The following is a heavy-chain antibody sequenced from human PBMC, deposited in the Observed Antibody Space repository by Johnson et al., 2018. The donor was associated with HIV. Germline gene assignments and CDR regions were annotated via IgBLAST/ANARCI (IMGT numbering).Heavy chain of an antibody. CDR2: ISRGGST. V-gene: IGHV3-53*01. CDR1: DFSVSRNY. J-gene: IGHJ3*02. D-gene: IGHD2-8*02. CDR3: AKDWDVVLERPYAFDI. Sequence: VQLVESGGGLIQPGGSLRLSCAASDFSVSRNYMSWGRQAPGQGLAWVSVISRGGSTYYADSVNGLFTISRDTSKKTLYLQMNSLRAEDNAVYYCAKDWDVVLERPYAFDIWGQGTVVTVSS.